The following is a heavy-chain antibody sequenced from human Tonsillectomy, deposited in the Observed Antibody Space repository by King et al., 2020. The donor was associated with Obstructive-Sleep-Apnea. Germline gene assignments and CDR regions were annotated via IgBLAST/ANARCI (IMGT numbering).Heavy chain of an antibody. CDR2: IRSKAYGWTT. J-gene: IGHJ4*02. Sequence: VQLVESGGALVQPGRSLRLSCTASGFTFGDFTMSGIRQAPGKGLEWVGFIRSKAYGWTTEYAASVKGRFTISRDDSKGIAYLQMNSLKTEDTAVYHCTRKYYYDSSGNAIDYWGQGTLVTVSS. CDR3: TRKYYYDSSGNAIDY. CDR1: GFTFGDFT. D-gene: IGHD3-22*01. V-gene: IGHV3-49*03.